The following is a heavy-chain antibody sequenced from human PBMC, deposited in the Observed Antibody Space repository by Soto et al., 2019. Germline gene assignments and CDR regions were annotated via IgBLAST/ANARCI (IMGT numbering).Heavy chain of an antibody. J-gene: IGHJ6*02. D-gene: IGHD6-6*01. V-gene: IGHV4-31*02. Sequence: SQTLSVPRTVSNGSGGNDRFYWRRIRQHPGKGLEWIGYIYYRGNTYYHPSLKSRVTISIDTSKNQFSLRLNSVTAADTAVYYCAKGLAAQAYYYGMDVWGQGTTVTVSS. CDR2: IYYRGNT. CDR1: NGSGGNDRFY. CDR3: AKGLAAQAYYYGMDV.